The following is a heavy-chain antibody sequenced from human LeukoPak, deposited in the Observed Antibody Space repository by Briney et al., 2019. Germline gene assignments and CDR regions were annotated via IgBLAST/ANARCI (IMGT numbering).Heavy chain of an antibody. CDR3: ARGLVRFLEWLSSLYFDY. V-gene: IGHV3-7*01. CDR1: GFTFSSYW. D-gene: IGHD3-3*01. CDR2: IKQDGSEK. Sequence: GGSLRLSCAASGFTFSSYWMSWVRQAPGKGLEWVANIKQDGSEKYYVDSVKGRFTISRDNAKNSLYLQMNSLRAEDTAVYYCARGLVRFLEWLSSLYFDYWGQGTLVTVSS. J-gene: IGHJ4*02.